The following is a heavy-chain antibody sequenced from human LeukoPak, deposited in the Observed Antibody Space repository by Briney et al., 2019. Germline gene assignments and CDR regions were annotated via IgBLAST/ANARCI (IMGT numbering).Heavy chain of an antibody. Sequence: GGSLRLSCAASGFTFSDYYMSWIRQAPGKGLEWVAVIWYDGSNKYYADSVKGRFTISRDNSKNTLYLQMNSLRAEDTAVYYCARESDSNYAFDYWGQGTLVTVSS. CDR2: IWYDGSNK. V-gene: IGHV3-33*08. CDR3: ARESDSNYAFDY. D-gene: IGHD4-11*01. CDR1: GFTFSDYY. J-gene: IGHJ4*02.